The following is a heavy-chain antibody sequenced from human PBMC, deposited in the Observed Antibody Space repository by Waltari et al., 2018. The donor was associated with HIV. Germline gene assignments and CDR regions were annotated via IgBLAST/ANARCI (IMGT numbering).Heavy chain of an antibody. CDR2: IKHSGSS. CDR3: ARDSLPSFDYGDYYYYGMDV. V-gene: IGHV4-34*01. D-gene: IGHD4-17*01. Sequence: QVQLQQWGAGLLRPSETLSLTCAVYGGSFSGYYWSWIRQPPGKGLEWIGEIKHSGSSNYTPSLKSRVTISGDTSKNQFSLRLRSVTAADTAVYYCARDSLPSFDYGDYYYYGMDVWSQGTTVTVSS. J-gene: IGHJ6*01. CDR1: GGSFSGYY.